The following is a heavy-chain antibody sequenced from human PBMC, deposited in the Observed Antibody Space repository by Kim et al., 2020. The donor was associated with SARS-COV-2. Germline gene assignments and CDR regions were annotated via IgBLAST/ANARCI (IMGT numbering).Heavy chain of an antibody. Sequence: STNYNPSLKSRVTISVDTSKNQFSLKLSSVTAADTAVYYCARGPVQFDYWGQGTLVTVSS. D-gene: IGHD1-1*01. V-gene: IGHV4-34*01. J-gene: IGHJ4*02. CDR3: ARGPVQFDY. CDR2: ST.